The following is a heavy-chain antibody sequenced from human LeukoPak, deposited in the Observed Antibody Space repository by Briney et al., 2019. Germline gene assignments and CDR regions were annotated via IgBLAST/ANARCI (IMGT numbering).Heavy chain of an antibody. CDR2: ISTDGSST. J-gene: IGHJ2*01. Sequence: QAGGSLRLSCAASGFTFSSYWMHWLRQAPGKGLVWVSRISTDGSSTSYADSVKGRFTISRDNGKNTLYLQMNSLRAEDTAVYYCARGSDCSGGSCYSYWYFDLWGRGTLVTVSS. V-gene: IGHV3-74*01. D-gene: IGHD2-15*01. CDR1: GFTFSSYW. CDR3: ARGSDCSGGSCYSYWYFDL.